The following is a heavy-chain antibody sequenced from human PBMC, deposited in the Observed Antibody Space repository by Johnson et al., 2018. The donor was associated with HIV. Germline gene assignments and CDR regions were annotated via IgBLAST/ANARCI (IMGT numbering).Heavy chain of an antibody. V-gene: IGHV3-48*04. D-gene: IGHD4-23*01. J-gene: IGHJ3*02. CDR2: ISCSGSTI. CDR3: SRATVENAFDI. Sequence: MQLVESGGGVVQPGRSLRLSCAASGFTFSTYGMHWVRQAPGKGLEWVSYISCSGSTIYYADSVKGRFTISRANAKNSLYLQMNSLRAEDTAVYYCSRATVENAFDIWGQGTMVTVSS. CDR1: GFTFSTYG.